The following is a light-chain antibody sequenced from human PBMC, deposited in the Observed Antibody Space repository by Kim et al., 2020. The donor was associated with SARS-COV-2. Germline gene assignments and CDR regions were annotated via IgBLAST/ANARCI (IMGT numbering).Light chain of an antibody. J-gene: IGLJ2*01. CDR2: QDS. V-gene: IGLV3-1*01. Sequence: ELTQPPSVSVSPGQTASITCSGDKLGDKYACWYQQKPGQSPVLVIYQDSKRPSGIPERFSGSNSGNTATLTISGTQAMDEADYYCQAWDSSTDVVFGGGTQLTVL. CDR3: QAWDSSTDVV. CDR1: KLGDKY.